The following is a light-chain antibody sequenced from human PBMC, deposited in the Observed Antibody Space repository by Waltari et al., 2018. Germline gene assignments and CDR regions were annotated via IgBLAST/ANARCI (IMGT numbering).Light chain of an antibody. CDR1: SGHSTNI. V-gene: IGLV4-69*01. Sequence: QLVLTQSPSASASLGASVKLTCTLSSGHSTNIIAWLQQQPEKGPRFLMNVKSDGSHNKGVGIPDRFSCSSSGAERYLTSSSLQSEDEADYYCQTGGHGTWVFGGGTRLTVL. CDR3: QTGGHGTWV. CDR2: VKSDGSH. J-gene: IGLJ3*02.